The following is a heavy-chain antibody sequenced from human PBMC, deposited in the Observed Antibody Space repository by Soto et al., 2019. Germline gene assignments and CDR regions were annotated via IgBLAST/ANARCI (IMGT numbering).Heavy chain of an antibody. J-gene: IGHJ4*02. V-gene: IGHV3-30*18. CDR1: GFTFSSYG. CDR2: ISYDGSNK. Sequence: PGGSLSLSCAASGFTFSSYGMHWVRQAPGKGLEWVAVISYDGSNKYYADSVKGRFTISRDNSKNTLYLQMNSLRAEDTAVYYCAKDRRIAARTAAFYFDYWGQGTLVTVSS. D-gene: IGHD6-6*01. CDR3: AKDRRIAARTAAFYFDY.